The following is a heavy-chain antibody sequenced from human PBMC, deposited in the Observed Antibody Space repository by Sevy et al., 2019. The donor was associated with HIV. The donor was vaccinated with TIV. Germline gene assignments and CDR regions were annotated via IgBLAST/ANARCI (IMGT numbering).Heavy chain of an antibody. CDR1: GFNFSDHY. D-gene: IGHD3-10*01. J-gene: IGHJ4*02. CDR2: TRNKANSYTT. CDR3: ARGGSGSYYFDY. Sequence: GGSLRLSCAASGFNFSDHYMDWVRQAPGKGLEWVGRTRNKANSYTTEYAASVKGRFTISRDDSKNSLYLQMNSLKTEDTAVYYCARGGSGSYYFDYWGQGTLVTVSS. V-gene: IGHV3-72*01.